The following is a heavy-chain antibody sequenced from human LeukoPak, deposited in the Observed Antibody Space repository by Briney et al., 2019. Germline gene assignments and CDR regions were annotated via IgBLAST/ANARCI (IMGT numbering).Heavy chain of an antibody. CDR2: IWYDGSNK. J-gene: IGHJ5*02. D-gene: IGHD3-10*01. CDR1: GFTFSSYG. V-gene: IGHV3-33*01. Sequence: GGSLRLSCAASGFTFSSYGMHWVRQAPGKGLEWVAVIWYDGSNKYYADSVKGRFTISRDNSKNTLYLQMNSLRAEDTAVYYCARDSGVTQYNWFDPWGPGTLVTVSS. CDR3: ARDSGVTQYNWFDP.